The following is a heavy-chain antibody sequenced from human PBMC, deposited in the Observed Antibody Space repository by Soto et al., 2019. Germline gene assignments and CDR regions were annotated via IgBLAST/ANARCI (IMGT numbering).Heavy chain of an antibody. D-gene: IGHD5-12*01. CDR3: ARDRANTYSDY. J-gene: IGHJ4*02. V-gene: IGHV3-48*02. Sequence: EVQLVESGGGLVQPGGSLRLSCAASGFTFSNHGMNWVRQAPGKGLEWVSYISIGGGTIYHPDSVKGRFTISSDNAKNSLYLQMNNLRDEDTAVYYCARDRANTYSDYWGQGTLVTVSS. CDR1: GFTFSNHG. CDR2: ISIGGGTI.